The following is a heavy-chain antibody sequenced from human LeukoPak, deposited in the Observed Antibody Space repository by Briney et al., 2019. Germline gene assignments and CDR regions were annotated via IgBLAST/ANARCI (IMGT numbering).Heavy chain of an antibody. CDR3: AKKSLWSGPFDY. CDR2: ITGSGGGS. D-gene: IGHD3-3*01. V-gene: IGHV3-23*01. Sequence: TGGSLRLSCIASGFIFSNYAMSWVRQAPGKGLEWVSIITGSGGGSYYADSVKGRFTLSTDNSKNILYLQMNSLRAEDTAVYFCAKKSLWSGPFDYWGQGTLVTVFS. J-gene: IGHJ4*02. CDR1: GFIFSNYA.